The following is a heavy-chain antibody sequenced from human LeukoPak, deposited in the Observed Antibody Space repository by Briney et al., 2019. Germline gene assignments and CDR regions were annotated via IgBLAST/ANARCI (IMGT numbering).Heavy chain of an antibody. CDR2: VKQDGSEK. D-gene: IGHD3-22*01. J-gene: IGHJ4*02. CDR1: GFTFSSYW. V-gene: IGHV3-7*01. Sequence: GGSLRLSCAASGFTFSSYWMSWVRQAPGKGLEWVANVKQDGSEKYYVDSVKGRFTISRDNAKNSLYLQMNSLRAEDTAVYYCARDRSYYDSSSALFDYWGQGTLVTVSS. CDR3: ARDRSYYDSSSALFDY.